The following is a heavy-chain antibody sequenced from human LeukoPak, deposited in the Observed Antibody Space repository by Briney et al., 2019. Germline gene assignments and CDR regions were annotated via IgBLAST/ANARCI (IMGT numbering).Heavy chain of an antibody. Sequence: GASVKVSCKASGYTFTSYYMHWVRQAPGQGLEWMGIINPSGGSTSYAQKFQGRVTMTRDMSTSTVYMELGSLRSEDTAVYYCVLAYYYGSGSYYNGDYWGQGTLVTVSS. CDR2: INPSGGST. J-gene: IGHJ4*02. V-gene: IGHV1-46*01. D-gene: IGHD3-10*01. CDR1: GYTFTSYY. CDR3: VLAYYYGSGSYYNGDY.